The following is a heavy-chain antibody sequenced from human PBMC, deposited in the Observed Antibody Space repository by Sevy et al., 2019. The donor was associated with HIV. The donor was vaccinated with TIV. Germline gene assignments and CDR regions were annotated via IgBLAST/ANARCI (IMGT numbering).Heavy chain of an antibody. CDR2: ISSSSSYI. D-gene: IGHD6-19*01. CDR3: AREHRSGIYYFDY. Sequence: GGFLRLSCAASGFTFSSYSMNWVRQAPGKGLEWVSSISSSSSYIYYTDSVKGRFTISRDNAKNSLYLQMNSLRAEDTAVYYCAREHRSGIYYFDYWGQGTLVTVSS. J-gene: IGHJ4*02. V-gene: IGHV3-21*01. CDR1: GFTFSSYS.